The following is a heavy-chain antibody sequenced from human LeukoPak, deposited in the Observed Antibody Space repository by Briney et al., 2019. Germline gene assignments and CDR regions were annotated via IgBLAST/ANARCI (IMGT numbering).Heavy chain of an antibody. CDR1: GYSFSGYY. CDR2: INPNSGGT. V-gene: IGHV1-2*02. D-gene: IGHD1-1*01. J-gene: IGHJ3*02. CDR3: ARGGGTDWNDVGTFDI. Sequence: GASVKVYCKASGYSFSGYYIHWVRQAPGQGLEWMAWINPNSGGTNYAQNFQGRVAMTRDTSISTVYMELSRLTSDDTAVYYCARGGGTDWNDVGTFDIWGQGTMVAVSS.